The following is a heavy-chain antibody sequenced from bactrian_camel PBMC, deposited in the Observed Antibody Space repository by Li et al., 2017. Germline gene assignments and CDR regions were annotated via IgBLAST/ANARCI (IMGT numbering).Heavy chain of an antibody. Sequence: VQLVESGGGLVQPGGSLRLSCAASGFTFTNYWMHWVRQGPGKGLEWVSSSSSGALLLVYADSVKGRFTISRDNAKNTLYLQLNSLKIEDTAMYYCAKDGPRSDYVADWGQGTQVTVS. CDR2: SSSGALLL. CDR1: GFTFTNYW. CDR3: AKDGPRSDYVAD. V-gene: IGHV3S1*01. J-gene: IGHJ4*01. D-gene: IGHD4*01.